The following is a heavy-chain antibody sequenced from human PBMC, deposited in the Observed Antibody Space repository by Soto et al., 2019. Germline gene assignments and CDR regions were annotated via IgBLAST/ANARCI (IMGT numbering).Heavy chain of an antibody. CDR1: GFTFKRAW. J-gene: IGHJ4*02. CDR3: STGLGTYYSRCDY. CDR2: IKSGIDGEAT. Sequence: EVQLVESGGGLVKPGGSLTLSCAASGFTFKRAWMNWVRQAPGKGLEWVGRIKSGIDGEATDYGAPVKGRFTISRDDSRNTLSLQMNSLKTEDTAIYYCSTGLGTYYSRCDYWGRGTLVTVSS. V-gene: IGHV3-15*07. D-gene: IGHD3-10*01.